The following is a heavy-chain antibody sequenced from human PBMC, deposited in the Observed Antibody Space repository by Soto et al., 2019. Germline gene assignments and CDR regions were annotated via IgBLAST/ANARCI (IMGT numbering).Heavy chain of an antibody. J-gene: IGHJ5*02. D-gene: IGHD6-13*01. CDR3: ARERSAAGAGWFDP. V-gene: IGHV1-8*01. Sequence: GSAKVSCKASGYTITSYDINWVRQATGQGLEWMGWMNPNSGITDYARKFQGRVTMTRNTSISKAYMELSSLRSEDTAVYYCARERSAAGAGWFDPWGQGTLVTAPQ. CDR2: MNPNSGIT. CDR1: GYTITSYD.